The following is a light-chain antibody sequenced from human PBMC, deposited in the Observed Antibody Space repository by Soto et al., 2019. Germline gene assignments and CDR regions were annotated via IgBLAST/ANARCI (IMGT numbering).Light chain of an antibody. V-gene: IGKV3-15*01. CDR1: QSVSSN. CDR2: GAS. CDR3: QPYNNWPLT. Sequence: EIVMTQSPDTLSVSPGARATLSCRASQSVSSNLAWYQPTNGQAPRILIYGASTRDTGIPARFSGSRSGAEFTLTINRLQSEDVEVYYCQPYNNWPLTFGGGTKVDIK. J-gene: IGKJ4*01.